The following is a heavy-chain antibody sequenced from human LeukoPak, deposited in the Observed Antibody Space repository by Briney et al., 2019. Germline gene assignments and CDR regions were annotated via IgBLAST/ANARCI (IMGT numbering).Heavy chain of an antibody. CDR2: IYYSGST. Sequence: SETLSLTCTVSGGSISSYYWSWIRQPRGKGLEWIGYIYYSGSTNYNPSLKSRVTISVDTSKNQFSLKPSSVTAADTAVYYCARDPPLSHWGQGTLVTVSS. J-gene: IGHJ4*02. CDR1: GGSISSYY. CDR3: ARDPPLSH. V-gene: IGHV4-59*13.